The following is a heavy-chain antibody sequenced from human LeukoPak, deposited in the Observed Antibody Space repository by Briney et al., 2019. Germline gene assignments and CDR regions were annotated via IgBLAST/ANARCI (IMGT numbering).Heavy chain of an antibody. CDR2: IYPGDSDT. CDR1: GYSFTSYW. Sequence: GESLKISCKGSGYSFTSYWIGWVRQMPGKGLEWMGIIYPGDSDTRYSPSFQGQVTISADKSISTAYLQWSSLKASDTAMYYCARQGSSGWYDRYNWFDPWGQGTLVTVSS. D-gene: IGHD6-19*01. J-gene: IGHJ5*02. V-gene: IGHV5-51*01. CDR3: ARQGSSGWYDRYNWFDP.